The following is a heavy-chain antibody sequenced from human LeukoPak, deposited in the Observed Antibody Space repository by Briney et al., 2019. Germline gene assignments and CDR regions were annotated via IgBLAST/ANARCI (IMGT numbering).Heavy chain of an antibody. J-gene: IGHJ4*02. Sequence: SETLSLTCTVSGGSVSSGSYYWSWIRQPPGKGLEWIGYIYYSGSTNYNPSLKSRVTISVDTSKNQFSLKLSSVTAADTAVYYRARGDDILTGYYPFDYWGQGTLVTVSS. CDR1: GGSVSSGSYY. CDR3: ARGDDILTGYYPFDY. CDR2: IYYSGST. D-gene: IGHD3-9*01. V-gene: IGHV4-61*01.